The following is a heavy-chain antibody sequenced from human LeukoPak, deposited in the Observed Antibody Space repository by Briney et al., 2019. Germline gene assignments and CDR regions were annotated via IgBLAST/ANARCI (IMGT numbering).Heavy chain of an antibody. CDR1: GFTFSSYG. V-gene: IGHV3-33*01. Sequence: GGSLRLSCAASGFTFSSYGMHWVRQAPGKGLEWVAVIWYDGSNRYYADSVKGRFTISRDNSKNTLYLQMNCLRAEDTAVYYCARDYGDPGGWFDPWGQGTLVTVSS. J-gene: IGHJ5*02. D-gene: IGHD4-17*01. CDR3: ARDYGDPGGWFDP. CDR2: IWYDGSNR.